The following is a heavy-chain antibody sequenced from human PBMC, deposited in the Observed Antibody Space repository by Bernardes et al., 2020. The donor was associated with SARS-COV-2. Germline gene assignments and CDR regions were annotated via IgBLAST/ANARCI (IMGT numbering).Heavy chain of an antibody. V-gene: IGHV4-39*07. J-gene: IGHJ4*02. CDR3: ARARGYSYVEGTYYFDY. D-gene: IGHD5-18*01. CDR2: IYYSGST. Sequence: SETLSLTCTVSGGSISSSSNYWGWIRQPPGKGLEWIGSIYYSGSTYYNPSLKSRVTISVDTSKNQFSLKLSSVTAADTAVYYCARARGYSYVEGTYYFDYWGQGTLVTVSS. CDR1: GGSISSSSNY.